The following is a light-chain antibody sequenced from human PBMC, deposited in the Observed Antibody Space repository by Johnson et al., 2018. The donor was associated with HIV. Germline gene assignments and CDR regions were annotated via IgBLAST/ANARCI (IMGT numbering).Light chain of an antibody. CDR1: SSNIGNND. CDR3: ETWDSSLGVFV. Sequence: QSLLTQPPSVSAAPGQKVTISCSGSSSNIGNNDVSWYQHLPGTAPKLLIYESNTRPSGIPDRFSGSKSGTSATLDITGLQTGDEADYYYETWDSSLGVFVIGTGTKFTVL. J-gene: IGLJ1*01. V-gene: IGLV1-51*02. CDR2: ESN.